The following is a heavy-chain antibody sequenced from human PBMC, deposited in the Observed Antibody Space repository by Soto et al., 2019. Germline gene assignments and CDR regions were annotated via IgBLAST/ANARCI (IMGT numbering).Heavy chain of an antibody. Sequence: QVQLLQSGAEVKKPGSSVRVSCEASGGTFRTYAISWVRQAPGQGLEWMGEIIPIFGTVNYAQKFQGRVTITGEQSTTTVYMDRRSLRSEDTAVYYCAKGAVAGTPTSYYYYGMDVWGQGTTVTVSS. CDR1: GGTFRTYA. J-gene: IGHJ6*02. D-gene: IGHD6-19*01. CDR3: AKGAVAGTPTSYYYYGMDV. V-gene: IGHV1-69*12. CDR2: IIPIFGTV.